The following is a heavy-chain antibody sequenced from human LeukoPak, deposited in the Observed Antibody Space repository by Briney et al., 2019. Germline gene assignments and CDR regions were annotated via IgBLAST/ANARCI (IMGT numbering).Heavy chain of an antibody. Sequence: GGSLRLSCAASGFTFSSYAMSWVRQAPGKGLEWVSTISGSGGSTYYADSVKGRFTISRDNSKNTLYLQMNSLRAEDTAVYYCAKDPTHSSSWFYYYYGMDVWGQGTTVTVSS. V-gene: IGHV3-23*01. CDR3: AKDPTHSSSWFYYYYGMDV. CDR1: GFTFSSYA. D-gene: IGHD6-13*01. J-gene: IGHJ6*02. CDR2: ISGSGGST.